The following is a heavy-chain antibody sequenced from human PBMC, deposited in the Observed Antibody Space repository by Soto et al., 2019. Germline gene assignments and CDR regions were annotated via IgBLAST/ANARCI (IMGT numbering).Heavy chain of an antibody. J-gene: IGHJ5*02. Sequence: EVQLLESGGGLVQPGGSLRLSCAASGFTFSSYAMSWVRQAPGKGLEWVSAISGSGGSTYYADSVKGRFTISRDNSKNTLYLQRNSLRAEDTAVYYCAKDQLELRKGLWFDPWGQGTLVTVSS. CDR3: AKDQLELRKGLWFDP. CDR1: GFTFSSYA. D-gene: IGHD1-1*01. V-gene: IGHV3-23*01. CDR2: ISGSGGST.